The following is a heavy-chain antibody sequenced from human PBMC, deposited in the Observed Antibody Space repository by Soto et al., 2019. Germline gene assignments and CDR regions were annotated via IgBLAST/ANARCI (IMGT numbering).Heavy chain of an antibody. CDR3: ARYSGKYQGPIDY. D-gene: IGHD1-26*01. CDR1: GFTFSHYG. J-gene: IGHJ4*02. V-gene: IGHV3-30*03. CDR2: IYYDGSNK. Sequence: QVQLVESGGGVVQPGRSLRLYCAASGFTFSHYGIHWVRQAPGKGLEWLAVIYYDGSNKHYADSVKGRFTVSRDNSKNTLYLQMNSLRAEDTAVYFCARYSGKYQGPIDYWGQGTLVTVSS.